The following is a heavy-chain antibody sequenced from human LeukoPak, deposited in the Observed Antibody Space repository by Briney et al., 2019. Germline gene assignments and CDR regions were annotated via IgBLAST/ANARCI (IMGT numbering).Heavy chain of an antibody. J-gene: IGHJ4*02. CDR3: ASSGRFRPPVY. CDR2: INHSGST. CDR1: GGSFSGYY. V-gene: IGHV4-34*01. Sequence: SETLSLTCAVYGGSFSGYYWSWIRQPPGKGLEWIGEINHSGSTNYNPSLKSGVTISVDTSKKQFSLKLSSVTAADTAVYYCASSGRFRPPVYWGQGTLVTVSS. D-gene: IGHD3-10*01.